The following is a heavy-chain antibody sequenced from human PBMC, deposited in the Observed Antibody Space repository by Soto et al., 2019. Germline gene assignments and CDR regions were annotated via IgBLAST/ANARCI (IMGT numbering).Heavy chain of an antibody. CDR2: IWYDGSNK. V-gene: IGHV3-33*01. CDR1: GFTFSSYG. D-gene: IGHD2-15*01. CDR3: ARDRASGKKKFDY. Sequence: GGSLRLSCAASGFTFSSYGMHWVRQAPGKGLEWVAVIWYDGSNKYYADSVKGRFTISRDNSKNTLYLQMNSLRAEDTAVYYCARDRASGKKKFDYWGQGTLVTVSS. J-gene: IGHJ4*02.